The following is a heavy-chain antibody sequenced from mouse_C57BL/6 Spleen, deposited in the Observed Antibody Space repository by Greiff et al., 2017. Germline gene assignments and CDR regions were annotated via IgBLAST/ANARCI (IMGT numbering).Heavy chain of an antibody. CDR3: ARYGWLEYYFDY. J-gene: IGHJ2*01. V-gene: IGHV7-3*01. D-gene: IGHD1-1*02. CDR1: GFTFTDYY. CDR2: IRNKANGYTT. Sequence: EVQLVESGGGLVQPGGSLSLSCAASGFTFTDYYMSWVRQPPGKALEWLGFIRNKANGYTTEYSAYVKGRFTISRDNSQSILYLQMNALRAEDSATYYCARYGWLEYYFDYWGQGTTLTVSS.